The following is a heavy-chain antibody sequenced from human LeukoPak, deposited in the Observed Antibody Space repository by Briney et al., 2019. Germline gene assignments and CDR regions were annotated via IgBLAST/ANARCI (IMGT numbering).Heavy chain of an antibody. CDR2: IYYSGST. D-gene: IGHD2-15*01. CDR1: GGSISSGDYY. J-gene: IGHJ5*02. CDR3: ARDQRGCSGGSCYSAWFDP. V-gene: IGHV4-30-4*01. Sequence: SQTLSLTCTVSGGSISSGDYYWSWIRQPPGTGLEWIGYIYYSGSTYYNPSLKSRVTISVDTSKNQFSLKLSSVTAADTAVYYCARDQRGCSGGSCYSAWFDPWGQGTLVTVSS.